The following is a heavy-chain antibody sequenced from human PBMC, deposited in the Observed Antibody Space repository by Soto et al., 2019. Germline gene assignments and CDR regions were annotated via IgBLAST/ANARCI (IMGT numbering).Heavy chain of an antibody. CDR2: IDPSDSYS. Sequence: GESLKISCKGSGYTFSSYWIGWVRQMPGKGLEWMGSIDPSDSYSDYSPSFQGHVTMSADMSINTAFLHWSSLKASDTAFYYCARLVQAHPFYNNTWYKSFHPWGPGTLVTVSS. CDR3: ARLVQAHPFYNNTWYKSFHP. D-gene: IGHD6-13*01. V-gene: IGHV5-10-1*01. J-gene: IGHJ5*02. CDR1: GYTFSSYW.